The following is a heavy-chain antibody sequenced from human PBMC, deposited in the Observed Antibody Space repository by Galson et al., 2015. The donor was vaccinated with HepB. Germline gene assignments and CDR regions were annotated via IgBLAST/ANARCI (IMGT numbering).Heavy chain of an antibody. CDR2: IYYSGST. CDR3: ARRSSGWYFWFDP. CDR1: GGSISSSSYY. Sequence: LSLTCTVSGGSISSSSYYWGWIRQPPGKGLEWIGSIYYSGSTYYDPSLKSRVTISVDTSKNQFSLKLSSVTAADTAVYYCARRSSGWYFWFDPWGQGTLVTVSS. D-gene: IGHD6-19*01. J-gene: IGHJ5*02. V-gene: IGHV4-39*01.